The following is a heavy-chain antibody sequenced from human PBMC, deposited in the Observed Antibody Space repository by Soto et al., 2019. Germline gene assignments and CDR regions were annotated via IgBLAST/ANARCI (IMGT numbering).Heavy chain of an antibody. CDR2: INTDSGDT. J-gene: IGHJ6*02. D-gene: IGHD3-3*01. CDR3: TRGTGFWSGYYRYYGMDV. CDR1: GYSFAGYL. Sequence: ASVKVSCKASGYSFAGYLLHWVRQAPGQGLEWMGWINTDSGDTKYARKFQGRVTMTRDTSTSTGYMELSSLRPDDTAVYHCTRGTGFWSGYYRYYGMDVWGQGTTVTVSS. V-gene: IGHV1-2*02.